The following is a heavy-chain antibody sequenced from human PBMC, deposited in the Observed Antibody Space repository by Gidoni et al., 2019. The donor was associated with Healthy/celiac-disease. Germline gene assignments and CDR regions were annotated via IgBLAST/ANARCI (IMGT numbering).Heavy chain of an antibody. Sequence: QVQLQESGPGLVKPSETLSLTCTVSGGSISSYYWSWIRQPPGKGLEWIGYIYYSGSTNYTPSLKSRVTISVDTSKNQFSLKLSSVTAADTAVYYCARVPRRSPRVGAPGFGAFDIWGQGTMVTVSS. CDR1: GGSISSYY. V-gene: IGHV4-59*12. CDR2: IYYSGST. J-gene: IGHJ3*02. D-gene: IGHD1-26*01. CDR3: ARVPRRSPRVGAPGFGAFDI.